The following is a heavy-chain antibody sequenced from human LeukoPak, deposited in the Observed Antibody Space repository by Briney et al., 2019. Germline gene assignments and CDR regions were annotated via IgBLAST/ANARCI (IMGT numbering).Heavy chain of an antibody. V-gene: IGHV3-30-3*01. Sequence: GGSLRLSCAASGLTFSSYAMHWVRQAPGKGLECVAVISYDGSNKYYADSVKGRFTISRDNSKNTLYLQMNSLRAEDTAVYYCARDGSGSPYYYYGMDVWGQGTTVTVSS. CDR3: ARDGSGSPYYYYGMDV. CDR2: ISYDGSNK. CDR1: GLTFSSYA. J-gene: IGHJ6*02. D-gene: IGHD1-26*01.